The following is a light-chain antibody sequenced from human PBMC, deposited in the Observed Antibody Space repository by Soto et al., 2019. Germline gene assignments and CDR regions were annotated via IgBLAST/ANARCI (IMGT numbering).Light chain of an antibody. CDR3: QQSNDWPLA. V-gene: IGKV3-15*01. Sequence: EIVMTQSPATLSVSPGERATLSCRASQSVNSNLAWYQQKPGQAPRLLIYGASTRATGIPARFSGSASGTEFTLTISSLRSEDFAVYYCQQSNDWPLAFGGGTKVEIK. CDR2: GAS. CDR1: QSVNSN. J-gene: IGKJ4*01.